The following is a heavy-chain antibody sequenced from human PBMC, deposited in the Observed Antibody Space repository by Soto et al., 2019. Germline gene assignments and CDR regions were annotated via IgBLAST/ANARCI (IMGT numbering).Heavy chain of an antibody. Sequence: GGSLRLSCAASGFTFSSYGMHRVRQAPGKGLEWVSGLRGSGGSTYYADSVKGRFTISRDNSKNTLYLQMNSLRAEDTAVYYCAKDRVITIIVVRPPGAIDVWGQGIMVT. V-gene: IGHV3-23*01. CDR2: LRGSGGST. CDR3: AKDRVITIIVVRPPGAIDV. CDR1: GFTFSSYG. J-gene: IGHJ3*01. D-gene: IGHD3-22*01.